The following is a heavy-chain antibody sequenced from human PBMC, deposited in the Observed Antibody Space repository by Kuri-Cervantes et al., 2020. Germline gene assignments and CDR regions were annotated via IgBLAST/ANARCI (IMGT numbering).Heavy chain of an antibody. D-gene: IGHD6-19*01. CDR3: ARVSSKYSSGWYWYFDL. CDR2: IWYDGSNK. V-gene: IGHV3-33*01. Sequence: GESLKISCAASGFTFSSYGMHWVRQAPGKGLEWVAVIWYDGSNKYYADSVKGRFTISRDNSKNTLYLQMNSPRAEDTAVYYCARVSSKYSSGWYWYFDLWGRGTLVTVSS. J-gene: IGHJ2*01. CDR1: GFTFSSYG.